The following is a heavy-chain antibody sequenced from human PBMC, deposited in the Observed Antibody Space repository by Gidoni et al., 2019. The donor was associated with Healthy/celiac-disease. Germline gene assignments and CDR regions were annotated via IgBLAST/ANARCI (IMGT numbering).Heavy chain of an antibody. D-gene: IGHD5-12*01. J-gene: IGHJ4*02. Sequence: QLQLQESGSGLVKPSQTLSLTCAVSGGSISSGGYSWSWIRQPPGKGLEWIGYIYHSVSTSYNPSLKSRVTISVDRSKNQFSLKLSSVTAADTAVYYCARGSGYDLGLYYFDYWGQGTLVTVSS. CDR3: ARGSGYDLGLYYFDY. CDR2: IYHSVST. V-gene: IGHV4-30-2*01. CDR1: GGSISSGGYS.